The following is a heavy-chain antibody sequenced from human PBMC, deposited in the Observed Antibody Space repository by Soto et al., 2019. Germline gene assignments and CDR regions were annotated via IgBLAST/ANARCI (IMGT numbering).Heavy chain of an antibody. CDR1: GFTFSGSA. CDR3: TRRYGDYEHYYYYGLDV. V-gene: IGHV3-73*01. J-gene: IGHJ6*02. D-gene: IGHD4-17*01. CDR2: IRSKANSYAT. Sequence: PGGSLRLSCAASGFTFSGSAMHWVRQASGKGLEWVGRIRSKANSYATAYAASVKGRFTISRDDSKNTAYLQMNSLKTEDTAVYYCTRRYGDYEHYYYYGLDVRGQGTTVTVSS.